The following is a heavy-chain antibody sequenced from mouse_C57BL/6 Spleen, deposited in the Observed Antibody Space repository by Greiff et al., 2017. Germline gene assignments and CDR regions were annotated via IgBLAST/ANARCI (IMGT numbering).Heavy chain of an antibody. V-gene: IGHV5-4*01. J-gene: IGHJ3*01. CDR3: AREGAGTNWFAY. Sequence: EVKLQESGGGLVKPGGSLKLSCAASGFTFSSYAMSWVRQTPEKRLEWVATISDGGSYTYYPDNVKGRFTISRDNAKNNLYLQMSHLKSEDTAMYYCAREGAGTNWFAYWGQGTLVTVSA. CDR1: GFTFSSYA. CDR2: ISDGGSYT. D-gene: IGHD4-1*01.